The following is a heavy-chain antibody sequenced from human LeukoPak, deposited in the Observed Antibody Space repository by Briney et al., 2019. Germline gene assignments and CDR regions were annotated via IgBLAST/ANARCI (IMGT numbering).Heavy chain of an antibody. CDR1: GGSISGNIYS. J-gene: IGHJ4*02. CDR3: ARHVVAEGTGGTGAY. Sequence: SETLSLTCTVSGGSISGNIYSWGWIRQPPGVGLEWIGSISYTGSTYYNPSLKSRVTVSVDTSKNRFSLKLSSVTAADTAIYYCARHVVAEGTGGTGAYWGQGTLVTVAS. V-gene: IGHV4-39*01. D-gene: IGHD1-26*01. CDR2: ISYTGST.